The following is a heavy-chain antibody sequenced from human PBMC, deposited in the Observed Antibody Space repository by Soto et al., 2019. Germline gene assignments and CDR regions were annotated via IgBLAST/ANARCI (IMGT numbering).Heavy chain of an antibody. D-gene: IGHD1-26*01. CDR2: ISSSSATI. J-gene: IGHJ4*02. CDR3: AREDIVGATPDY. CDR1: GFTFSIYG. Sequence: GGSLRLSCAASGFTFSIYGMNWVRQAPGRGLEWLSYISSSSATIYYTDSVKGRFTISRDNAKDSLYLQMSSLGDDDTAVYYCAREDIVGATPDYWGQGTLVTVSS. V-gene: IGHV3-48*02.